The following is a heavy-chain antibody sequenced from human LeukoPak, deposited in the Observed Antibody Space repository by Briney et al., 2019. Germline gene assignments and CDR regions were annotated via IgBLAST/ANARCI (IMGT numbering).Heavy chain of an antibody. V-gene: IGHV1-2*02. CDR3: AREGGYSDHDAFDI. Sequence: ASVKVSCKASGYTFTGYYMHWVRQAPGQGLEWMGWINPNSGGTNYAQKFQGRVTMTRDTSISTAYMELSRLRSDDTAVYYCAREGGYSDHDAFDIRGQGTMVTVSS. CDR2: INPNSGGT. J-gene: IGHJ3*02. CDR1: GYTFTGYY. D-gene: IGHD5-18*01.